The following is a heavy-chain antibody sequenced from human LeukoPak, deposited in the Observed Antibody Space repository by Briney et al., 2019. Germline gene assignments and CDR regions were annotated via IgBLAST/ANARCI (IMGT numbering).Heavy chain of an antibody. V-gene: IGHV3-23*01. Sequence: GGSLTLSCAASGFTFSSYAMSWVRQAPGKGLEWVSALSGSGGSTYYADSVKGRFTISRDNCKTTLYLQMNSLRAEDTAVYYCAKDTGELKYYFDYWGQGTLVTVSS. J-gene: IGHJ4*02. D-gene: IGHD1-26*01. CDR3: AKDTGELKYYFDY. CDR2: LSGSGGST. CDR1: GFTFSSYA.